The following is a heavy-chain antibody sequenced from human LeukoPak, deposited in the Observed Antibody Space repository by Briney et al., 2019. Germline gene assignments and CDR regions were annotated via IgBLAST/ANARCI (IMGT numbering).Heavy chain of an antibody. CDR1: GYTFTSYG. J-gene: IGHJ6*03. Sequence: ASVKVSCKASGYTFTSYGISWVRQAPGQGLEWMGWISAYNGNTNYAQKLQGRVTMTTDTSTSTAYMELRSLRSDDTAVYYCARGVIHYDPPGQLYYYYYYMDVWGKGTTVTVSS. V-gene: IGHV1-18*01. CDR2: ISAYNGNT. CDR3: ARGVIHYDPPGQLYYYYYYMDV. D-gene: IGHD3-3*01.